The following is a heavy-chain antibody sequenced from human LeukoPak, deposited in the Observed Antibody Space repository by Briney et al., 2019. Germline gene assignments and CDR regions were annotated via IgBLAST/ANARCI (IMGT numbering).Heavy chain of an antibody. J-gene: IGHJ6*03. CDR3: ARRFDSTLSQYYYMDV. CDR2: IYYSGST. Sequence: PSETLPLTCTVSGGSISSYYWSWIRQPPGKGLEWIGYIYYSGSTNYNPSLKSRVTISVDTSKNQSPLKLSSVTAADTAVYYCARRFDSTLSQYYYMDVWGKGTTVTVS. CDR1: GGSISSYY. D-gene: IGHD3-22*01. V-gene: IGHV4-59*08.